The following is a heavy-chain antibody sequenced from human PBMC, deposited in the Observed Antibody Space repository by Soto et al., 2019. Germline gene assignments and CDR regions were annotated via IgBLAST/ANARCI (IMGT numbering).Heavy chain of an antibody. D-gene: IGHD5-12*01. CDR1: GFTFSIYS. CDR2: ISGSGGST. CDR3: AKEWTSI. V-gene: IGHV3-23*01. Sequence: EVQLLESGGGLVQPGGSLRISCAASGFTFSIYSMTWVRQAPGKGLEWVSTISGSGGSTYYTDSVKGRFTISRDNSKHNLFLQLNSLRAEDTAVYYCAKEWTSIWGQGTMVTVSS. J-gene: IGHJ3*02.